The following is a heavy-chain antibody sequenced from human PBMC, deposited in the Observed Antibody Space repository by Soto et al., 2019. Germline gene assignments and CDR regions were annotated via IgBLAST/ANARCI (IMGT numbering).Heavy chain of an antibody. D-gene: IGHD2-15*01. CDR2: IYPGDSDT. CDR1: GYSFTSYW. V-gene: IGHV5-51*01. J-gene: IGHJ6*03. CDR3: ARHHPLGYCSGGSCLGYMDV. Sequence: GESLKISCKGSGYSFTSYWIGWVRQMPGKGLEWMGIIYPGDSDTRYSPSFQGQVTISADKSISTAYLQWSSLKASDTAMYYYARHHPLGYCSGGSCLGYMDVWGKGTTVTVSS.